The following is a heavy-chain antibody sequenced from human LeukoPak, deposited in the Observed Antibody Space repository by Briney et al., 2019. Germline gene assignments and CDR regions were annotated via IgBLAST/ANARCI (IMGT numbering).Heavy chain of an antibody. CDR1: GYSISSGYY. J-gene: IGHJ5*02. D-gene: IGHD2-2*01. V-gene: IGHV4-38-2*02. Sequence: SETLSLTCTVSGYSISSGYYWGWLRPPPGKGLEWIGSIYHSGSTYYNPSLKSRVTISVDTSKIQFSLKLSSVTAADTAVYYCARVYSTNKDWFDPWGQGTLVTVSS. CDR2: IYHSGST. CDR3: ARVYSTNKDWFDP.